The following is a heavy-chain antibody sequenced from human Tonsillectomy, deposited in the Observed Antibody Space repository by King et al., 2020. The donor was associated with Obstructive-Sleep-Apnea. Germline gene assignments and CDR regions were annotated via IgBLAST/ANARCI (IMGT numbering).Heavy chain of an antibody. J-gene: IGHJ4*02. D-gene: IGHD1-14*01. V-gene: IGHV1-3*01. CDR3: ARDRDRQLDY. CDR2: INAGNVNT. CDR1: GYTFTSYA. Sequence: QLVQSGAEVKKPGASVKVSCKASGYTFTSYAMHWVRQAPGQRLEWMGWINAGNVNTKYSQKFQGRVTITRDTSASTAYMELSSLRSEDTAVYYCARDRDRQLDYWGQGTLVTVSS.